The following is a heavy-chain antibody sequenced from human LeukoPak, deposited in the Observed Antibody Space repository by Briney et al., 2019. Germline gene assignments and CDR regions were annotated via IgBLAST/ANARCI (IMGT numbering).Heavy chain of an antibody. J-gene: IGHJ4*02. Sequence: GGSLRLSCTGSGFIFGDYAMSWVRQAPGKGLEWVGFIRSKAHGGTTEFAAPVKGRFSISRDDSKRIAYLQMNSLKTEDTAVYYCTRDGIPETNWSGYYIDYWGQGTLVTVSS. CDR1: GFIFGDYA. V-gene: IGHV3-49*04. CDR3: TRDGIPETNWSGYYIDY. D-gene: IGHD3-3*01. CDR2: IRSKAHGGTT.